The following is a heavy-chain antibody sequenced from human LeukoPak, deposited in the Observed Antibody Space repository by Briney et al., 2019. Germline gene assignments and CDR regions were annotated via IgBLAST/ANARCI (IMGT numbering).Heavy chain of an antibody. CDR1: GGSISSSSYY. CDR3: ASLSPFYYYYMDV. V-gene: IGHV4-39*01. J-gene: IGHJ6*03. Sequence: PSETLSLTCTVSGGSISSSSYYWGWIRQPPGKGLEWIGSIYYSGSTYYNPSLKSRVTISVDTSKNQFSLKLSSVTAADTAVYYCASLSPFYYYYMDVWGKGTTVTVSS. CDR2: IYYSGST.